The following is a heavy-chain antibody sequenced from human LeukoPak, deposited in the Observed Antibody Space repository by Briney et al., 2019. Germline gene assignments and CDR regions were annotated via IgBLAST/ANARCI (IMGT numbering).Heavy chain of an antibody. CDR2: ISGGNGNT. V-gene: IGHV1-3*01. J-gene: IGHJ4*02. CDR1: GYSFTSYA. D-gene: IGHD3-10*01. CDR3: VRDNGYQLLWS. Sequence: GASVKVSCKASGYSFTSYAIQWVRQAPGQRPEWMGWISGGNGNTKYSQNLQGRLTITRDTSANTAYMELTSLRSEDTAVYYCVRDNGYQLLWSWGQGTLVTVSS.